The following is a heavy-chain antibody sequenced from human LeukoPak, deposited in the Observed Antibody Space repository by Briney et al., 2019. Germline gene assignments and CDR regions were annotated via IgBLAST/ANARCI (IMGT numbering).Heavy chain of an antibody. V-gene: IGHV4-34*01. J-gene: IGHJ6*03. CDR3: AHGDYYMDV. CDR2: INHSGST. Sequence: PSETLSLICAVYGGSFSGYYWSWIRQPPGKGLEWIGEINHSGSTNYNPSLKSRVTISVDTSKNQFSLKLSSVTAADTAVYYCAHGDYYMDVWGKGTTVTISS. CDR1: GGSFSGYY. D-gene: IGHD4-17*01.